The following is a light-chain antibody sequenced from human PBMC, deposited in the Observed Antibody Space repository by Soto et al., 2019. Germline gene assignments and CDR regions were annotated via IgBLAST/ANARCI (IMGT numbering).Light chain of an antibody. CDR1: SSDVGSYNY. V-gene: IGLV2-14*01. Sequence: QSALTQPASVSGSPGQSITISCTGTSSDVGSYNYVSWYQQHPGKAPKLMIYDVRNRPSGVSNRFSASKSGNTASLTISGLQAEDEADYYCSSYTSSSTVLFGGGTKVTVL. CDR2: DVR. J-gene: IGLJ2*01. CDR3: SSYTSSSTVL.